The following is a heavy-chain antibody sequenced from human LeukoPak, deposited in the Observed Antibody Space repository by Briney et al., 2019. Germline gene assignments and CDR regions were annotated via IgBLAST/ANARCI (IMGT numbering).Heavy chain of an antibody. CDR2: IYSGGST. D-gene: IGHD3-10*02. V-gene: IGHV3-66*01. Sequence: GGSLRLSCAASGFTFSDYYMSWVRQAPGKGLEWVSVIYSGGSTYYADSVKGRFTISRDNSKNTLYLQMNSLRAEDTAVYYCARENVGEYYGMDVWGQGTTVTVSS. CDR1: GFTFSDYY. CDR3: ARENVGEYYGMDV. J-gene: IGHJ6*02.